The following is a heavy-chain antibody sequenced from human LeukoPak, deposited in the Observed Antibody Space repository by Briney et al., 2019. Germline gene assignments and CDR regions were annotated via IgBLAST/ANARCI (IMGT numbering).Heavy chain of an antibody. Sequence: GGSLRLSCAASGFTFSSYAMSWVRQAPGKGLEWVSAISGSGGSTYYADSVKGRFTISRDNSKNTLYLQMNSLRAEDTAVYYCAKDAITFGGVIVPVYFDYWGQGTLVTVSS. D-gene: IGHD3-16*02. CDR2: ISGSGGST. V-gene: IGHV3-23*01. CDR3: AKDAITFGGVIVPVYFDY. CDR1: GFTFSSYA. J-gene: IGHJ4*02.